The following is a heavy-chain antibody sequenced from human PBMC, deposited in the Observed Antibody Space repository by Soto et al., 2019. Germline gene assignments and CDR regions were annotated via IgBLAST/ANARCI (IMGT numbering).Heavy chain of an antibody. CDR2: IIPIFGTA. CDR3: ARGAPYYYDSSGYYPFDY. Sequence: SVKVSCKASGGTFSSYAISWVLQAPGEGLEWMGGIIPIFGTANYAQKFQGRVTITADESTSTAYMELSSLRSEDTAVYYCARGAPYYYDSSGYYPFDYWGQGTLVTVSS. D-gene: IGHD3-22*01. V-gene: IGHV1-69*13. J-gene: IGHJ4*02. CDR1: GGTFSSYA.